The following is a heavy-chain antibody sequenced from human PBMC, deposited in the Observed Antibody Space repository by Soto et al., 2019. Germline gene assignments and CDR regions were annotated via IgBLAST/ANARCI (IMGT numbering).Heavy chain of an antibody. CDR3: AKDQGVTGTTSYYYYGMDV. J-gene: IGHJ6*02. CDR2: ISGSGGST. V-gene: IGHV3-23*01. Sequence: GGSLRLSCAASGFTFSSYAMSWVRQAPGKGLEWVSAISGSGGSTCYADSVKGRFTISRDNSKNTLYLQMNSLRAEDTAVYYCAKDQGVTGTTSYYYYGMDVWGQGTTVTVSS. CDR1: GFTFSSYA. D-gene: IGHD1-7*01.